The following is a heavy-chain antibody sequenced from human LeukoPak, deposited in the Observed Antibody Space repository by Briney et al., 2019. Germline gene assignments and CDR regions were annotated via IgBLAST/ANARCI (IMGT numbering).Heavy chain of an antibody. V-gene: IGHV4-34*01. CDR3: ARGGRWLDP. Sequence: SETLSLTCAVYGGSFSGYYWSWIRQPPGKGLEWIGEINHSGSTNYNPCLKSRVTISVDTSKNQFSLKQSSVTAADTAVYYCARGGRWLDPWGQGTLVTVSS. CDR2: INHSGST. CDR1: GGSFSGYY. J-gene: IGHJ5*02.